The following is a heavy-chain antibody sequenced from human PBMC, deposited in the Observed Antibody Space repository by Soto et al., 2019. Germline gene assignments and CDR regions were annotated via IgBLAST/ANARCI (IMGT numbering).Heavy chain of an antibody. J-gene: IGHJ4*02. Sequence: SETLSLTSTVSNGSLSSNYWSWIRQSPGKVLEWIGNIYYSGSTNYNPSLKSRVPMSVDTSKKQFTLKLSSVTAADTGVYFCARLFMVLVKFSDYWGQRTLVTGFS. D-gene: IGHD2-8*02. CDR1: NGSLSSNY. CDR3: ARLFMVLVKFSDY. CDR2: IYYSGST. V-gene: IGHV4-59*01.